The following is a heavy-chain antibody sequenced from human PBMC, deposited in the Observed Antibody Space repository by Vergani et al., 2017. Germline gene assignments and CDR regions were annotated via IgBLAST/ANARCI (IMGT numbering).Heavy chain of an antibody. CDR2: IYYSGIT. D-gene: IGHD6-19*01. J-gene: IGHJ5*02. CDR1: GVSIRSSNYY. V-gene: IGHV4-39*01. Sequence: QLQLQESGPGLVQPSATLSLTCSVSGVSIRSSNYYWGWIRQPPGKGLEWIASIYYSGITYYNPSLKSRVTISVDTSKNQFSLKLSSVTAADTAVYFCARHSTVEWLVKLGWIDPWGQGILVTVSS. CDR3: ARHSTVEWLVKLGWIDP.